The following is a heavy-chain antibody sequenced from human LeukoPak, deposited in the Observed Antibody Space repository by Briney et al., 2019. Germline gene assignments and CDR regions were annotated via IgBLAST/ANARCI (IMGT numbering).Heavy chain of an antibody. V-gene: IGHV3-23*01. J-gene: IGHJ5*02. CDR2: ISGSGGST. D-gene: IGHD3-10*01. CDR3: AKTPYYYGSGNNWFDP. Sequence: GGSLRLSCAASGFTFSSYAMSWVRQAPGKGLEWVSAISGSGGSTYYADSVKGRFTISRDNSKNTLYLQMNSLRAEDTAVYYCAKTPYYYGSGNNWFDPWGQGTLGTVSS. CDR1: GFTFSSYA.